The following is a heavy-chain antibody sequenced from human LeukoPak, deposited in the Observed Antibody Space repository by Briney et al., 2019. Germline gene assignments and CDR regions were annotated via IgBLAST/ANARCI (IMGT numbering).Heavy chain of an antibody. V-gene: IGHV1-2*02. J-gene: IGHJ4*02. CDR3: APTAEAYTSWWKV. CDR1: GYTFTDYY. Sequence: ASVKVSCTTSGYTFTDYYVHWVRQAPGQGLEWLGWINPKSGGTNYAQNFRARVTMTRDTSISTAYLEVRSLTSDDTAVYYCAPTAEAYTSWWKVWGQGTLVTVSS. D-gene: IGHD3-16*01. CDR2: INPKSGGT.